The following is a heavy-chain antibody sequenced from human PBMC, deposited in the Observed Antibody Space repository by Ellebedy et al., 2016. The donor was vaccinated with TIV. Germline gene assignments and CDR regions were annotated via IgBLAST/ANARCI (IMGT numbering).Heavy chain of an antibody. V-gene: IGHV3-33*01. CDR1: GFTFGTAG. Sequence: GESLKISCVVSGFTFGTAGMHWVRQAPGKGLEWVAVIWYDGTEEYYADSVKGRFTISRDNAKNSLYLQMNSLRAEDTAVYYCAREFQFEEWLSSIGYDWYFDLWGRGTLVTVSS. CDR2: IWYDGTEE. CDR3: AREFQFEEWLSSIGYDWYFDL. J-gene: IGHJ2*01. D-gene: IGHD3-3*01.